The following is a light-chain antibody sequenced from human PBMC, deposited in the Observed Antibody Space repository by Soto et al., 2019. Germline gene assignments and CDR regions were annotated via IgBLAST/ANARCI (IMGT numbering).Light chain of an antibody. V-gene: IGKV3-11*01. J-gene: IGKJ5*01. CDR2: DVS. CDR3: QQRSNWPIT. CDR1: QGVTTN. Sequence: EIVMTQSPGTLSVSPGERATLSCRAGQGVTTNFAWYQQKSGQSPRLLIYDVSIRATGVPARFSGTGSETEFTLTISSLEPEDFAVYYCQQRSNWPITFGQGTRLEIK.